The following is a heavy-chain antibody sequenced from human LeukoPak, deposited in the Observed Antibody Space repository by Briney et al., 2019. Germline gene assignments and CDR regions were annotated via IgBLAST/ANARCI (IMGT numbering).Heavy chain of an antibody. J-gene: IGHJ4*02. CDR1: GFTFSTHV. CDR2: ISGTTIRGSGGST. Sequence: PGGSLRLSCAASGFTFSTHVMTWVRQAPGKGLEWVSAISGTTIRGSGGSTYYADSVKGQFTISRDNSKNTLYLQMNSLRVEDTAVYYCASMIDSSGYYMSFDYWGQGTLVTVSS. D-gene: IGHD3-22*01. V-gene: IGHV3-23*01. CDR3: ASMIDSSGYYMSFDY.